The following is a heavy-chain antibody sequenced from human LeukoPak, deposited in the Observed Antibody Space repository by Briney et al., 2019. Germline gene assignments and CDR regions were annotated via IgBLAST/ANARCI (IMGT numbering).Heavy chain of an antibody. CDR2: INPNSGGT. D-gene: IGHD5-18*01. J-gene: IGHJ6*03. CDR3: ARVEIQLIVGYMDV. CDR1: GYTFTDYY. V-gene: IGHV1-2*02. Sequence: GASVKVSCKASGYTFTDYYFHWVRQAPGQGLEWMGWINPNSGGTNYAQKLQGRVTMTTDTSTSTAYMELRSLRSDDTAVYYCARVEIQLIVGYMDVWGKGTTVTVSS.